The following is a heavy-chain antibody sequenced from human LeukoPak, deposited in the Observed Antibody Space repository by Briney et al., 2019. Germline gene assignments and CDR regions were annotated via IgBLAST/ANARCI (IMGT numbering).Heavy chain of an antibody. CDR1: GYSFTSYW. CDR2: IYPGDSDT. Sequence: GESLKISCQGSGYSFTSYWIGWVRQMPGKGLEGMGIIYPGDSDTRYSPSFQGQVTISADKSISTAYLQWSSLKASDTAMYYCARQSSPPYCSSTSCYLDYWGQGTLVTVSS. CDR3: ARQSSPPYCSSTSCYLDY. J-gene: IGHJ4*02. D-gene: IGHD2-2*01. V-gene: IGHV5-51*01.